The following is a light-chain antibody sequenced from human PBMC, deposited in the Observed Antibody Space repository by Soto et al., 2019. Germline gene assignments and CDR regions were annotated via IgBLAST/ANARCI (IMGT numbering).Light chain of an antibody. V-gene: IGKV1-5*01. J-gene: IGKJ1*01. CDR2: DAS. CDR1: QSISNW. Sequence: DIQMTQSPSTLSASVGDRVTITFRASQSISNWLAWYQQKPGKAPKVLIYDASSLESGVPSRFSGSGSGTEFTLTISSLQPDDFATYYCQQYNSYSTFGQGTKVDI. CDR3: QQYNSYST.